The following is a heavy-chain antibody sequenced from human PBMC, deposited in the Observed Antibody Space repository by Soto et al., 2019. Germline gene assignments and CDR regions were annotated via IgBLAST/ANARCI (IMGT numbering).Heavy chain of an antibody. Sequence: GASVKVSCKSSGYTFTGYGISWVRQAPGQTLEWMGWINPSDGNRNFAQKFEDRVTMTTATSTNTVFLELRSLKSDDTAIYYCARDRLRGYDSSGFYSWGQGTMVTVSS. V-gene: IGHV1-18*01. J-gene: IGHJ4*02. D-gene: IGHD3-22*01. CDR1: GYTFTGYG. CDR3: ARDRLRGYDSSGFYS. CDR2: INPSDGNR.